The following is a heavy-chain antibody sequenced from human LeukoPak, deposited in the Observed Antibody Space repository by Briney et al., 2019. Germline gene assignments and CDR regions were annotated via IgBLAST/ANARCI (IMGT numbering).Heavy chain of an antibody. CDR2: IYTSGTT. V-gene: IGHV4-4*07. J-gene: IGHJ4*02. CDR1: GGSISCYY. CDR3: ARDSLATGFDY. D-gene: IGHD1-14*01. Sequence: TASETLSLTCTVSGGSISCYYWSWIRQPAGKGLEWIGRIYTSGTTKYNPSLKSRVTMSVDRSQNQFSLKLSSVTAADTAVYYCARDSLATGFDYWGQGTLVTVSS.